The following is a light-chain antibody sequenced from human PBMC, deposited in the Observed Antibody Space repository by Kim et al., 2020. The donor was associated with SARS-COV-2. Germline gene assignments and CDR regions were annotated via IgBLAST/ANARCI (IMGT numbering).Light chain of an antibody. J-gene: IGLJ2*01. CDR3: QTWGTGIVV. CDR1: SGHSSYA. V-gene: IGLV4-69*01. CDR2: LNSDGSH. Sequence: QLVLTQSPSASASLGASVKLTCTLSSGHSSYAIAWHQQQPEKGPRYLMKLNSDGSHTKGDGIPDRFSGSISGAERYLTISSLQSEDEADYYCQTWGTGIVVFGGGTQLTVL.